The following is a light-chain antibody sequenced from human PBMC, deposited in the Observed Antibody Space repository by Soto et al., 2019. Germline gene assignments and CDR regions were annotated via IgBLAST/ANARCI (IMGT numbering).Light chain of an antibody. CDR1: STDFENYNL. CDR3: ISYRGSDTSYV. Sequence: QSVLTQPASVSGSPGQSITISCTRSSTDFENYNLVSWYQHCPDKAPKLIIYEGTKRPSEISDRFSGSESDTTASLTISGLQAEDEADYYCISYRGSDTSYVFGTGTKVTVL. V-gene: IGLV2-14*02. CDR2: EGT. J-gene: IGLJ1*01.